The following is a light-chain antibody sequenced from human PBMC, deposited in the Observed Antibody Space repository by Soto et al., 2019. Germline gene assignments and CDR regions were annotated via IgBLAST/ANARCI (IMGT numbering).Light chain of an antibody. CDR1: QGIRND. J-gene: IGKJ1*01. Sequence: AIQMTQSPSSLSASVGDRVTITCRASQGIRNDLGWYQQKPGKAPKVLIYAASSLQSGVPSRFSGSGAGTEFTLTVSSLQPEDFATYYCLQDHDDSWTFGQGTKVDIK. CDR2: AAS. V-gene: IGKV1-6*01. CDR3: LQDHDDSWT.